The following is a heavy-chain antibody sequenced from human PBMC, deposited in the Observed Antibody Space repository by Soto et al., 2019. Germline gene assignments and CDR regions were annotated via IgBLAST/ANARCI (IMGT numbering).Heavy chain of an antibody. D-gene: IGHD6-13*01. J-gene: IGHJ5*02. CDR2: VSHDGRNT. Sequence: PGGSLRLSCAASGFTFSDYAMHWVRQAPGKGLEWVAVVSHDGRNTHYANSVKGRFTISRDNAKNSLYLQMNSLRAEDTAVYYCARHPERIAEIGWFDPWGQGTLVTVSS. CDR3: ARHPERIAEIGWFDP. CDR1: GFTFSDYA. V-gene: IGHV3-30*03.